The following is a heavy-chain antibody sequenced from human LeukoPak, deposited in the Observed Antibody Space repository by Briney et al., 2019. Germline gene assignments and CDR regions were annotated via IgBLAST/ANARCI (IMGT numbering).Heavy chain of an antibody. Sequence: GGSLRLSCAASGFTFSRYWMHWVRQAPGKGLVWVSRINEDGSSTNYADSVKGRFTISRDNVKNTLYLQLNGLRAEDTAVYYCARGGLEPVDYWGQGTLVTVSS. D-gene: IGHD1-14*01. CDR2: INEDGSST. V-gene: IGHV3-74*01. J-gene: IGHJ4*02. CDR3: ARGGLEPVDY. CDR1: GFTFSRYW.